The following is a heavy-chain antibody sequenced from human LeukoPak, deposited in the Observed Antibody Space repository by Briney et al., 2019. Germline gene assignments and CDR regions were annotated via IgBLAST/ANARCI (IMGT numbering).Heavy chain of an antibody. CDR1: GYIFTGYY. J-gene: IGHJ4*02. V-gene: IGHV1-2*06. D-gene: IGHD2-21*02. CDR3: LRNGGDVKG. Sequence: GASVRVSCKASGYIFTGYYIHWVRQAPGQGLEWMGRINPISGGADYAQRFQGMVTMTRDTSINTAYMELTSLRSDDTAVYYCLRNGGDVKGWGQGTLVTVSS. CDR2: INPISGGA.